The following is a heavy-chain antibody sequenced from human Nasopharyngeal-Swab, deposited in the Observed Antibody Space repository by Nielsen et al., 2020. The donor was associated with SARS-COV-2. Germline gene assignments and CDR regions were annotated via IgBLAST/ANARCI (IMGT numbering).Heavy chain of an antibody. V-gene: IGHV3-74*03. CDR3: ATDKFYNAYD. D-gene: IGHD3-10*01. J-gene: IGHJ4*02. Sequence: GESLKISCVASAYNFRDYWMHWFRQAPGKGPVRVSRIKSDGISITYADSVKGRFTISRDGAKKTLYLQMNSLRAEDTAVYYCATDKFYNAYDWGQGTLVTVSS. CDR1: AYNFRDYW. CDR2: IKSDGISI.